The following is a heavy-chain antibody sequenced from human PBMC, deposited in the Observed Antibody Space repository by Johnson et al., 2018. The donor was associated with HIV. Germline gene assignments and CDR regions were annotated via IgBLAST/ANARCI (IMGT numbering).Heavy chain of an antibody. CDR3: ARDQFGTITTGGDGAFDI. CDR1: GFTFSSYA. Sequence: QVQLVESGGGVVQPGRSLRLSCAASGFTFSSYAMHWVRQAPGMGLEWVADISYDGRNKYYADSVKGRFTISRDNSRNALYLQMNSLRAEDTAVFYCARDQFGTITTGGDGAFDIWGQGTMVTVSS. V-gene: IGHV3-30*04. D-gene: IGHD5-24*01. J-gene: IGHJ3*02. CDR2: ISYDGRNK.